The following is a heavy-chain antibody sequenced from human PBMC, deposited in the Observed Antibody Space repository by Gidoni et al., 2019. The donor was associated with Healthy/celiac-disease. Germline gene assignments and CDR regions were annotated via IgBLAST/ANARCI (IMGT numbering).Heavy chain of an antibody. D-gene: IGHD6-19*01. CDR1: GFPFSSYS. CDR2: ISSSSSYI. V-gene: IGHV3-21*01. CDR3: ARDSSGWYGVYFDY. Sequence: EVQLVESGGGLVKPGGSLRLSCAASGFPFSSYSMNWVRQAPGKGLEWVSSISSSSSYIYYADSVKGRFTISRDNAKNSLYLQMNSLRAEDTAVYYCARDSSGWYGVYFDYWGQGTLVTVSS. J-gene: IGHJ4*02.